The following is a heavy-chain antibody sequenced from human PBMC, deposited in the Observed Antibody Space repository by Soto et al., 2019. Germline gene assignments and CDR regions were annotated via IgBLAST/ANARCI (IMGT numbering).Heavy chain of an antibody. J-gene: IGHJ5*02. CDR2: MNPNSGNT. D-gene: IGHD1-7*01. CDR1: GYTFTSYD. Sequence: GASVKVSCKASGYTFTSYDINWVRQATGQGLEWMGWMNPNSGNTGYAQKFQGRVTMTRNTSISTAYMELSSLRSEDTAVYYCARDRRLTGTTGTPRFDPWGQGTLVTVSS. V-gene: IGHV1-8*01. CDR3: ARDRRLTGTTGTPRFDP.